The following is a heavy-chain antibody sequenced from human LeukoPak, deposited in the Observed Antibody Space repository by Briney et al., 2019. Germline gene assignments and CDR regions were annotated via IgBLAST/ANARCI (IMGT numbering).Heavy chain of an antibody. CDR2: IYSGGST. Sequence: GGSLRLSCAASGFTVSSNYMSWVRQAPGKGLEWVSVIYSGGSTYYADSVKGRFTISRDNSKNTLYLQMNSLRAEDTAVYYCARGPSITMVRSDNWFDPWGQGTLVTVSS. D-gene: IGHD3-10*01. J-gene: IGHJ5*02. CDR3: ARGPSITMVRSDNWFDP. V-gene: IGHV3-66*01. CDR1: GFTVSSNY.